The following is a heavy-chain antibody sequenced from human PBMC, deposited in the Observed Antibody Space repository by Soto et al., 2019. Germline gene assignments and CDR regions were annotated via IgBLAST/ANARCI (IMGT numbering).Heavy chain of an antibody. Sequence: SVKVSCKASGGTFSSYAISWVRQAPGQGLEWMGGIIPIFGTANYAQKFQGRVTITADESTSTAYMELSSLRSEDTTVYYCASPADIAAADNYYGMDVWGQGTTVTVSS. CDR1: GGTFSSYA. D-gene: IGHD6-13*01. CDR3: ASPADIAAADNYYGMDV. J-gene: IGHJ6*02. CDR2: IIPIFGTA. V-gene: IGHV1-69*13.